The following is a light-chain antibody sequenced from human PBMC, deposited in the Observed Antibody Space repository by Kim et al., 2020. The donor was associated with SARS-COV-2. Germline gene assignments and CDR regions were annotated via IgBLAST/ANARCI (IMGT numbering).Light chain of an antibody. CDR3: AAWDDSLSGRGV. J-gene: IGLJ1*01. V-gene: IGLV1-47*01. Sequence: QSVLIQPPSASGTPGQRVTISCSGSRSNIGRNYVYWYQQLPGTAPKLLIYGNTQRPSGVPDRFSGSKSGTSASLAISDLRSEDEADYYCAAWDDSLSGRGVFGTGTTVTDL. CDR2: GNT. CDR1: RSNIGRNY.